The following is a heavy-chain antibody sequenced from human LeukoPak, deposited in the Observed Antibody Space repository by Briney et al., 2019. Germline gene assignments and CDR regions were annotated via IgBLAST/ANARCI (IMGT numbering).Heavy chain of an antibody. CDR3: ERGSYSAFDY. CDR2: INHSGST. Sequence: KTSETLSLTCAVYGGSFSGYYWSWIRQPPGKGLEWIGEINHSGSTNYNTSLKSRVTISVDTSKNQFSLKLSSVTAADTAVYYCERGSYSAFDYWGQGTLVTVSS. J-gene: IGHJ4*02. D-gene: IGHD1-26*01. V-gene: IGHV4-34*01. CDR1: GGSFSGYY.